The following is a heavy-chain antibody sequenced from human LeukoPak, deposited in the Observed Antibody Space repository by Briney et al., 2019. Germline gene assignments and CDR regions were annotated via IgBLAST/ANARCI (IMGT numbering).Heavy chain of an antibody. CDR1: GFTFSSYA. D-gene: IGHD3-22*01. CDR3: AKEERASYDSSGYYY. V-gene: IGHV3-23*01. J-gene: IGHJ4*02. Sequence: GGSLRLSCAASGFTFSSYAMTWVRQAPGKGLEWVSAISGSGGSTYYADSVKGRFTISRDNSKNTPCLQMSSLRAEDTAVYYCAKEERASYDSSGYYYWGQGTLVTVSS. CDR2: ISGSGGST.